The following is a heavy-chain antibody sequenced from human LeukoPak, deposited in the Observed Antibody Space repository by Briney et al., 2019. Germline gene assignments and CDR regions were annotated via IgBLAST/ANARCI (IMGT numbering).Heavy chain of an antibody. V-gene: IGHV4-59*08. J-gene: IGHJ4*02. CDR3: ARHSRPYSSGWYVWDY. Sequence: SETLSLTCTVSGGSISSYYWSWIRQPPGKGLEWIGYIYYSGSTNYNPSLKSRVTISVDTSKNQFSLKLSSVTAADTAVYYCARHSRPYSSGWYVWDYWGQGTLATVSS. D-gene: IGHD6-19*01. CDR1: GGSISSYY. CDR2: IYYSGST.